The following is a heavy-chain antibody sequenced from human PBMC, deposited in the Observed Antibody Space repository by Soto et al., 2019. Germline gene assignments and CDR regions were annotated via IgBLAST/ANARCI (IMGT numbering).Heavy chain of an antibody. CDR1: GGSISSRNW. CDR3: ARDTSLAARRFDY. Sequence: SETLSLTCAVSGGSISSRNWWSWVRPPPGKGLEWIGEIYHIGITNYNPSLKSRVTISLDKSKNQFYLKMSSVTAADTAVYYCARDTSLAARRFDYWGKGTMVTVSA. J-gene: IGHJ4*02. D-gene: IGHD6-6*01. V-gene: IGHV4-4*02. CDR2: IYHIGIT.